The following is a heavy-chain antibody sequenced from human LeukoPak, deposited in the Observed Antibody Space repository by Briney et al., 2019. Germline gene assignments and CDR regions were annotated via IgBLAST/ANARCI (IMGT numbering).Heavy chain of an antibody. V-gene: IGHV3-7*05. CDR3: ARRGGVDLTGYHY. CDR1: GFTFSNSW. D-gene: IGHD3-9*01. Sequence: GGSLRLSCGASGFTFSNSWMTWVRQAPGKGLEWVANINQDGSEKYYVDSVERRFTISRDNAKNSLYLQMNSLRAEDTAVYYCARRGGVDLTGYHYWGQGTLVTVSS. J-gene: IGHJ4*02. CDR2: INQDGSEK.